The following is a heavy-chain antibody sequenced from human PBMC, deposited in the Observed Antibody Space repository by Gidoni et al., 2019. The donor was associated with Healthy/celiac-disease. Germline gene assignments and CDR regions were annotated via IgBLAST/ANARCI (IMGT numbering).Heavy chain of an antibody. V-gene: IGHV3-49*04. CDR2: IRSKAYGGTT. Sequence: DVQLVESGGGLVQPGRSLRLSCTASGFPFGDYAMSWVRQAPGKGLEWVGFIRSKAYGGTTEYAASVKGRFTISRDDSKSIAYLQMNSLKTEDTAVYYCTADSSWYLDYYYGMDVWGQGTTVTVSS. J-gene: IGHJ6*02. CDR1: GFPFGDYA. D-gene: IGHD6-13*01. CDR3: TADSSWYLDYYYGMDV.